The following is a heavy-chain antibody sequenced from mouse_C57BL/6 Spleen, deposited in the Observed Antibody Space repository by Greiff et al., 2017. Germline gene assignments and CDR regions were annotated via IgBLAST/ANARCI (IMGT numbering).Heavy chain of an antibody. CDR2: INPNNGGT. Sequence: EVQLQQSGPELVKPGASVKISCKASGYTFTDYYMNWVKQSHGKSLEWIGDINPNNGGTSYNQKFKGKATLTVDKSSSTAYMELRSLTSEDSAVYYCARQGQLRLLAYWGQGTLVTVSA. CDR1: GYTFTDYY. D-gene: IGHD3-2*02. CDR3: ARQGQLRLLAY. V-gene: IGHV1-26*01. J-gene: IGHJ3*01.